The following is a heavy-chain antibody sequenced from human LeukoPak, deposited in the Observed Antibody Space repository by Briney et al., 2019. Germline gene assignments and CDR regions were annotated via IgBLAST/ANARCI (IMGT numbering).Heavy chain of an antibody. CDR2: INWNGGST. CDR3: ARGAAGTTFDY. V-gene: IGHV3-20*04. J-gene: IGHJ4*02. D-gene: IGHD1-1*01. Sequence: GGSLRLSCAASGFKFDDYGMGWVRQAPGKGPEWVSGINWNGGSTDYADSVKGRFTISRDNAKNSLYLQMISLRAEDTALYYCARGAAGTTFDYWGQGTLVTVSS. CDR1: GFKFDDYG.